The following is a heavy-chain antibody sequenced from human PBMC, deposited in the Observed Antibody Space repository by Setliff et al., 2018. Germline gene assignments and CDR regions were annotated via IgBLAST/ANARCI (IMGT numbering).Heavy chain of an antibody. V-gene: IGHV3-7*03. D-gene: IGHD5-18*01. CDR3: ARDVGYTYGLDF. CDR2: INEDGSGK. Sequence: PGGSLRLSCAASGFTFGSLWMAWVRQTPGKGLEWVANINEDGSGKYYVDSVKGRFTISRDNAKNSLSLQMNSLKTEDTAVYYCARDVGYTYGLDFWGQGTLVTVSS. J-gene: IGHJ4*02. CDR1: GFTFGSLW.